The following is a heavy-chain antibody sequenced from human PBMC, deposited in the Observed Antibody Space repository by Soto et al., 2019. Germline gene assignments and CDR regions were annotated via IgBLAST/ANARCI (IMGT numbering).Heavy chain of an antibody. V-gene: IGHV1-69*13. D-gene: IGHD6-19*01. Sequence: SVKVSCKASGGTFSSYAICWVRQAPGQGLEWMGGIIPIFGTADYAQKFQGRVTITADESTSTAYMELRSLRSDDTAVYYCARNPYSSGWYAFDYWGQGTLVTVSS. J-gene: IGHJ4*02. CDR1: GGTFSSYA. CDR3: ARNPYSSGWYAFDY. CDR2: IIPIFGTA.